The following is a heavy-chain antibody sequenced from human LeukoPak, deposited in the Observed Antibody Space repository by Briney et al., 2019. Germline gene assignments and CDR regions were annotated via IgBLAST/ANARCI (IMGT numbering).Heavy chain of an antibody. Sequence: SETLSLTCTVSGGSISSSSYYWGWIRQPPGKGLEWIGEINHSGSTNYNPSLKSRVTISVDTSKNQFSLKLSSVTAADTAVYYCASTFFFGEEASEAYYYYGMDVWGQGTTVTVSS. J-gene: IGHJ6*02. CDR2: INHSGST. V-gene: IGHV4-39*07. CDR1: GGSISSSSYY. CDR3: ASTFFFGEEASEAYYYYGMDV. D-gene: IGHD3-10*01.